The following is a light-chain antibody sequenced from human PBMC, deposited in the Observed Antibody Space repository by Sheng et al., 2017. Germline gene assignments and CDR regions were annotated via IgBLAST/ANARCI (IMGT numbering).Light chain of an antibody. Sequence: DIQLTQSPSFLSASVGDRVTITCRASQGISSYLAWYQQKPGKAPKLLIYAASTLQSGVPSRFIGSGSGTEFTLTISSLQPEDVATYYCQKYNSAPLTFGGGTKVEIK. V-gene: IGKV1-9*01. J-gene: IGKJ4*01. CDR2: AAS. CDR1: QGISSY. CDR3: QKYNSAPLT.